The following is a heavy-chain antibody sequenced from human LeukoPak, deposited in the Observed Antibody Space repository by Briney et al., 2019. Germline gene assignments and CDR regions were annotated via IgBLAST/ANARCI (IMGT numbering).Heavy chain of an antibody. V-gene: IGHV4-38-2*02. Sequence: SETLSLTCTVSGGSISSYSWGWIRQSPGKGLEWIGSIYHSGSTHYNPSLKSRVTISVNTSKNQFSLMLNSVTAADTAVYYCARNRSVTTTPGFDHWGQGTLVTVSS. J-gene: IGHJ4*02. CDR1: GGSISSYS. CDR3: ARNRSVTTTPGFDH. D-gene: IGHD4-17*01. CDR2: IYHSGST.